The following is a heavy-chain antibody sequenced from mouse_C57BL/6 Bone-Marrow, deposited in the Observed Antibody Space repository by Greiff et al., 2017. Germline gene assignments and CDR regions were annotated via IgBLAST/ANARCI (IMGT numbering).Heavy chain of an antibody. CDR2: ISSGGSYT. CDR1: GFTFSSYG. J-gene: IGHJ2*01. CDR3: ARLFITTVVYFDY. V-gene: IGHV5-6*01. D-gene: IGHD1-1*01. Sequence: EVKLMESGGDLVKPGGSLKLSCAASGFTFSSYGMSWVRQTPDQRLEWVATISSGGSYTYYPDSVKGRFTISRDNAKNTLYLQMSSLKSEDTAMYYCARLFITTVVYFDYWGRGTTLTVSS.